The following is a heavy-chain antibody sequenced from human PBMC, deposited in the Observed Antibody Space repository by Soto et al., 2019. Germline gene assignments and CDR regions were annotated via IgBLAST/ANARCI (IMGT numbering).Heavy chain of an antibody. CDR1: GFTFSSYW. V-gene: IGHV3-74*01. J-gene: IGHJ4*02. Sequence: GGSQRLSSAASGFTFSSYWMHWVRQAPGKGLVWVSHIDSDGSTTTYADSVKGRFTISRDNAKNTVYLQMNSLRAEDTAVYFCARDYPGNGIDFWGQGTLVTVSS. CDR2: IDSDGSTT. CDR3: ARDYPGNGIDF. D-gene: IGHD1-1*01.